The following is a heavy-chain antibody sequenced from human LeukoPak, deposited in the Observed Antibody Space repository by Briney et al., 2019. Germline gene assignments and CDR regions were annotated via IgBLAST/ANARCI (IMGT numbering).Heavy chain of an antibody. J-gene: IGHJ3*02. D-gene: IGHD6-6*01. V-gene: IGHV5-51*01. CDR2: IYPGDSAT. CDR1: GSRFTSYW. CDR3: ARHDSIAAPGAFDS. Sequence: GESLKISCKGSGSRFTSYWIGWVRQMHGKGLEWMGIIYPGDSATRSRPSFQGQATISAAKSISPAFLQWSSLKASDAAMYYCARHDSIAAPGAFDSWGQGTMVTVSS.